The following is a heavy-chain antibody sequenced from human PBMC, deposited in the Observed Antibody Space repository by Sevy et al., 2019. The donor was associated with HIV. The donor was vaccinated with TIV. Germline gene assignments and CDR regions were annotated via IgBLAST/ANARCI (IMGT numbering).Heavy chain of an antibody. CDR3: ARLLSCGGDCYYYDS. J-gene: IGHJ4*02. CDR2: MSYVRDSE. CDR1: GFTFADYA. V-gene: IGHV3-30*01. Sequence: QLGGSLRLSCAASGFTFADYAVHWVRQAPGKGLEWVAVMSYVRDSENYADSVKGRFTISRDNTRNTLYLQMNSLRAEDTAVYYCARLLSCGGDCYYYDSWGQGTLVTVSS. D-gene: IGHD2-21*02.